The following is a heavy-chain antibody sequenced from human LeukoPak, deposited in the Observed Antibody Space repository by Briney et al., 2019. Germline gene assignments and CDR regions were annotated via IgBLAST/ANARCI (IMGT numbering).Heavy chain of an antibody. D-gene: IGHD2-15*01. J-gene: IGHJ4*02. Sequence: PGGSLRLSCAASGFTVSSNYMSWVRQAPGKGLEWVSVIYSDGRTYYADSVKGRFTISRDNSKNTLYLQMNSLRAEDTAVFYCATRNPCTGGSCYFGYWGQGTLVTVSS. CDR1: GFTVSSNY. CDR2: IYSDGRT. CDR3: ATRNPCTGGSCYFGY. V-gene: IGHV3-66*01.